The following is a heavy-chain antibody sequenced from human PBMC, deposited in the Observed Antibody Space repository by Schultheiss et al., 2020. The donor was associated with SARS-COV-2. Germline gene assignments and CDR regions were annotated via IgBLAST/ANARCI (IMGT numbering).Heavy chain of an antibody. CDR1: GDSITSDGYY. Sequence: LRLSCTVSGDSITSDGYYWSWIRQHPGKGLECFGYIYYSGTTYYNPSLKSRLTLSRDTSKNQFSLSLRSVTAADTAVYYCARGTGDSTEYYAYGLDVWGRGTTVTVSS. V-gene: IGHV4-31*03. CDR2: IYYSGTT. J-gene: IGHJ6*02. CDR3: ARGTGDSTEYYAYGLDV. D-gene: IGHD7-27*01.